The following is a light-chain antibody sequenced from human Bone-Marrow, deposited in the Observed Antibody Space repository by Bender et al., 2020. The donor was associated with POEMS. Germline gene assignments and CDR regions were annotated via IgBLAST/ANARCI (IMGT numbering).Light chain of an antibody. CDR2: LNSDGSH. CDR1: RGYSSYA. V-gene: IGLV4-69*01. Sequence: QLVLTQSPSASASLGASVKLSCALSRGYSSYAIAWHQQQPGRGPRYLMKLNSDGSHYKGDGIPDRFSGSSSGAERYLTISSLQSEDEADYYCQTWGTGFRVLGGGTKVTVL. J-gene: IGLJ3*02. CDR3: QTWGTGFRV.